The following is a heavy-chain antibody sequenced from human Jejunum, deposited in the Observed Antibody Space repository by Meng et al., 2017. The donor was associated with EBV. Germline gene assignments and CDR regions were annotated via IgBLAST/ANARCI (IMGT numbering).Heavy chain of an antibody. CDR1: GGSVSSSTYY. V-gene: IGHV4-39*07. D-gene: IGHD1-1*01. CDR3: VERGGGGR. J-gene: IGHJ4*02. CDR2: IHYSGST. Sequence: QLQLQESGPGLVKPSETLSLTCTVSGGSVSSSTYYWGWTRQPPGKGLEWIWNIHYSGSTYYEPSLKSRVTISVDTSKNQFSLKLTSVTAADTAVYYCVERGGGGRWGQGNLVTVSS.